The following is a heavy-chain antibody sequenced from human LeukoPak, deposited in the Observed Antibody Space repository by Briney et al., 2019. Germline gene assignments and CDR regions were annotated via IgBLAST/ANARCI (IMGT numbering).Heavy chain of an antibody. Sequence: GASVKVSCKTSGYTFTSYGISWVRQAPGQGLEWMGWINPNSGGTNYAQKFQGRVTMTRDTSISTAYMELSRLRSNDTAVYYCARVASNRKYCSSTSCFVDYWGQGTLVTVSS. CDR2: INPNSGGT. D-gene: IGHD2-2*01. CDR3: ARVASNRKYCSSTSCFVDY. CDR1: GYTFTSYG. V-gene: IGHV1-2*02. J-gene: IGHJ4*02.